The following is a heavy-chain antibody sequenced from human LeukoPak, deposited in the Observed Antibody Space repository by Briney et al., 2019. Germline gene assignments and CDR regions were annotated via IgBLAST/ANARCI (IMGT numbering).Heavy chain of an antibody. D-gene: IGHD2-15*01. CDR3: AKASPYCSGGSCFHFDY. CDR1: GFTVSSNY. J-gene: IGHJ4*02. Sequence: GGSLRLSCAASGFTVSSNYMSWVRQAPGKGLEWVSAISGSGGSTYYADSVKGRFTISRDNSKNTLYLQMNSLRAEDTAVYYCAKASPYCSGGSCFHFDYWGQGTLVTVSS. V-gene: IGHV3-23*01. CDR2: ISGSGGST.